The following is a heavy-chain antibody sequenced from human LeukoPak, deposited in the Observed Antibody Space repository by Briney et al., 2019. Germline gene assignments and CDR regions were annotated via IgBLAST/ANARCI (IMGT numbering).Heavy chain of an antibody. CDR2: IPYSGST. CDR3: SGAGAQQQLLRYFDL. J-gene: IGHJ2*01. Sequence: SETLSLTCTVSGGSICSFYWSWSRQPPGEGPEWNGDIPYSGSTNYNPSLKSRVTIYVDTSKNQFSLKPSSLTAPHTAVYFCSGAGAQQQLLRYFDLWGRGNLVTVSS. D-gene: IGHD6-13*01. CDR1: GGSICSFY. V-gene: IGHV4-59*01.